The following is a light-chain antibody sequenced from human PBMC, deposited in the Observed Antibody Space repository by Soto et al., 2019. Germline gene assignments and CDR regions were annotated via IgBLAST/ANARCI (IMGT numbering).Light chain of an antibody. V-gene: IGKV3-15*01. CDR2: GAS. CDR1: QSVSSK. Sequence: EIVMTQSPATLSVSPGERATLSCRATQSVSSKLAWYQQRLGQAPRLLIYGASTRASGIPARFSGSGSATEFTLTISSLQSEDFAVYYCQQYNKWPLTFGGGTKVEIK. CDR3: QQYNKWPLT. J-gene: IGKJ4*01.